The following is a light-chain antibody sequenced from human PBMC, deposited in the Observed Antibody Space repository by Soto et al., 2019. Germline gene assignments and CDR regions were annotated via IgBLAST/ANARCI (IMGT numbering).Light chain of an antibody. V-gene: IGLV2-14*01. CDR2: EVV. CDR3: MSYTSSSTYV. J-gene: IGLJ1*01. CDR1: SSDVGGYTY. Sequence: QSVLTQPASVSGSPGQSITISCTGTSSDVGGYTYVSWYQQRPGKAPKLIIFEVVNRPSGVSNRFSGSKSGNTASLTISGLQDEDGADYYCMSYTSSSTYVFGTGTQLTVL.